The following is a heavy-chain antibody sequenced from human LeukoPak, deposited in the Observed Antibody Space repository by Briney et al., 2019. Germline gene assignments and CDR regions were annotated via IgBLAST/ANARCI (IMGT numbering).Heavy chain of an antibody. J-gene: IGHJ6*02. Sequence: SETLSLTCSVSGGSISDDAWAWIRRPPGRGLEWIGHIHYTGSTDYNPSLKSRVTLSLDTPKNQFSLKVSSVTAADTAVYYCAKLGHIAAAGAYSYHSLNIWSQGTTVTVSS. D-gene: IGHD6-13*01. CDR2: IHYTGST. CDR1: GGSISDDA. V-gene: IGHV4-59*08. CDR3: AKLGHIAAAGAYSYHSLNI.